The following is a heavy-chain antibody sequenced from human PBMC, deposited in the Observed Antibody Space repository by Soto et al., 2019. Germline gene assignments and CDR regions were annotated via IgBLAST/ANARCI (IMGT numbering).Heavy chain of an antibody. CDR1: GGTFSSYA. V-gene: IGHV1-69*01. CDR3: ERVIARRYYDSRQVLGGMDV. J-gene: IGHJ6*04. D-gene: IGHD3-22*01. CDR2: LIPIFGTA. Sequence: QVQLVQSGAEVKKPGSSVKVSCKASGGTFSSYAISWVRQAPGQGLEWMGWLIPIFGTANYAQKFQGRDTITADESTSTASTDLSSLRSEDTAVYYCERVIARRYYDSRQVLGGMDVGGKGTTVPVSS.